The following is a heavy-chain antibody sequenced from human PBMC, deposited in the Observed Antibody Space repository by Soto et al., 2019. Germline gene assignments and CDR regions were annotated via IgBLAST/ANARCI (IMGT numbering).Heavy chain of an antibody. CDR2: ISYSGGT. J-gene: IGHJ4*02. CDR3: ARGVYY. CDR1: GYSISSGGYF. V-gene: IGHV4-31*11. Sequence: SETLSLTCAVSGYSISSGGYFWSWIRQHPGKGLEWIGYISYSGGTYYNPSLKTRVTISRDTSKNQFSLNLSSVTAADTAVYYCARGVYYWGQGTLVTVSS.